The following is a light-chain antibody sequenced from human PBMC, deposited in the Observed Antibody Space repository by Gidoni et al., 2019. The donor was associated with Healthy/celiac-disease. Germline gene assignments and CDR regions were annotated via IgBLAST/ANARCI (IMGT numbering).Light chain of an antibody. CDR2: KAS. J-gene: IGKJ2*03. CDR1: QSISSW. V-gene: IGKV1-5*03. CDR3: QQDNSYSPG. Sequence: IQITQSPSTLSASVGDRVTITCRASQSISSWLAWYQQKPGKAPKLLIYKASSLESGVPSRFGSSGSGTEFTLTISSLQPDDFATYYCQQDNSYSPGFGQGTKLEIK.